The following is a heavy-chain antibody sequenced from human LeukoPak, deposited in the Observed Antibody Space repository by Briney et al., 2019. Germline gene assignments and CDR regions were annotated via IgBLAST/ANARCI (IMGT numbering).Heavy chain of an antibody. CDR2: IKSDGSST. CDR1: GFTFSDYW. Sequence: PGGSLRLSCAASGFTFSDYWMHWVRQAPGKELAWVSRIKSDGSSTSYADSVKGRFTITRDSAKNTLYLQMNSLRAEDTAVYYCARGTGNYYGYWGQGTLVTVSS. D-gene: IGHD3/OR15-3a*01. V-gene: IGHV3-74*01. J-gene: IGHJ4*02. CDR3: ARGTGNYYGY.